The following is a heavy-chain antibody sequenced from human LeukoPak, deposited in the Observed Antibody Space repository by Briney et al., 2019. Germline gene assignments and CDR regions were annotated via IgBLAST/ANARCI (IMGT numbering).Heavy chain of an antibody. J-gene: IGHJ5*02. CDR3: AKGGYTTWFDP. V-gene: IGHV3-23*01. Sequence: GSLRLSCAASGFTFREYSMSWVRQAPGKGLEWVSNIRSNGGDTYYTDSVKGRFTISRDNSKNTLYLEMNSLRAEDTAVYYCAKGGYTTWFDPWGQGTLVTVSS. CDR2: IRSNGGDT. D-gene: IGHD2-15*01. CDR1: GFTFREYS.